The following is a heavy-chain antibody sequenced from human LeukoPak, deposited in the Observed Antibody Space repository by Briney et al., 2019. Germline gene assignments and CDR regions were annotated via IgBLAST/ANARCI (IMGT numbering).Heavy chain of an antibody. J-gene: IGHJ4*02. CDR1: GFTFSSYS. Sequence: PGGSLRLSCAASGFTFSSYSMNWVRQAPGKGLEWVSSISSSSSYIYYADSVKGRFTISRDNVKNSLYLQMNSLRAEDTAVYYCARARSGRGYYDSSGKMDYWGQGTLVTVSS. D-gene: IGHD3-22*01. CDR2: ISSSSSYI. V-gene: IGHV3-21*01. CDR3: ARARSGRGYYDSSGKMDY.